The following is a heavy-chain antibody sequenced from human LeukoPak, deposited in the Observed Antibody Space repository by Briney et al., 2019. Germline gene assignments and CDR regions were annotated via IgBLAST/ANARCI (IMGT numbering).Heavy chain of an antibody. D-gene: IGHD1-26*01. CDR3: AKDRSGSYPYYFDY. J-gene: IGHJ4*02. V-gene: IGHV3-30-3*02. Sequence: GGSLRLSCAASGFTFSSYAMHWVRQAPGKGLGWVAVISYDGSNKYYADSVKGRFTISRDNSKNTLYLQMDSLRAEDTAVYYCAKDRSGSYPYYFDYWGQGTLVTVSS. CDR2: ISYDGSNK. CDR1: GFTFSSYA.